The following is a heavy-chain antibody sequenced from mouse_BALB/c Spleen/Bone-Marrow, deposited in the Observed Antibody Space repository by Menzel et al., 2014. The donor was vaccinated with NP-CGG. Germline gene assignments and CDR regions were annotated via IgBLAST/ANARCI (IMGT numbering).Heavy chain of an antibody. D-gene: IGHD2-10*01. CDR2: SSNKANAYTT. J-gene: IGHJ4*01. CDR3: ARVPLLSRYSIDY. Sequence: EVQVEESGGGLVQPGGSLRLSCATSGFTFSDFYMEWVRQPPGKRLEWIAASSNKANAYTTEHSPSVKGRFIVSRDTTQSILYLQIDALRAEDTAIYFCARVPLLSRYSIDYWGQGTSLTVSS. CDR1: GFTFSDFY. V-gene: IGHV7-1*02.